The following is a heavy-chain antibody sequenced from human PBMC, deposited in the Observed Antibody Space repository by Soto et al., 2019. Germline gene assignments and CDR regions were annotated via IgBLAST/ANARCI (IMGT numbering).Heavy chain of an antibody. J-gene: IGHJ6*02. Sequence: PGGSLRLSCAASGFTFSSNDMHWVRQVTGKGLEWVSAIGTTGDTYYAASVKGRFTVSRENAKNSLYLQMNSLRAGDTAVYYCTRGSHLVCGGGCLRSHHHYYGMDVWGQGTTVTVSS. CDR3: TRGSHLVCGGGCLRSHHHYYGMDV. CDR1: GFTFSSND. D-gene: IGHD2-15*01. V-gene: IGHV3-13*01. CDR2: IGTTGDT.